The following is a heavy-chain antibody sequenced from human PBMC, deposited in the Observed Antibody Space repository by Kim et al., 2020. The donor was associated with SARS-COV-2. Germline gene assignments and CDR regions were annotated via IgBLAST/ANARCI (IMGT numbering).Heavy chain of an antibody. Sequence: GGSLRLSCAASGFTFSSYGMHWVRQAPGKGLEWVAVIWYDGSNKYYADSVKGRFTISRDNSKNTLYLQMNSLRAEDTAVYYCARGVFFGVVTRFDYWGQGTLVTVSS. CDR1: GFTFSSYG. V-gene: IGHV3-33*01. CDR3: ARGVFFGVVTRFDY. J-gene: IGHJ4*02. D-gene: IGHD3-3*01. CDR2: IWYDGSNK.